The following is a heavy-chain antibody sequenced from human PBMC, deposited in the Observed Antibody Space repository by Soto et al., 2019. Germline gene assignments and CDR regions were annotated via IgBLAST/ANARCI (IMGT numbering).Heavy chain of an antibody. CDR3: AKCPLERGYLHYCSMAV. V-gene: IGHV4-59*01. CDR2: ISHSGST. D-gene: IGHD3-3*01. J-gene: IGHJ6*03. Sequence: SETLSLTCTVSDGSLSSYYWSWIRQPPGKGLEWIGHISHSGSTSYNPSLKSRVTVSLDTSQNQFSLKVRSVTAADTAVYFCAKCPLERGYLHYCSMAVWGKGTPVTVSS. CDR1: DGSLSSYY.